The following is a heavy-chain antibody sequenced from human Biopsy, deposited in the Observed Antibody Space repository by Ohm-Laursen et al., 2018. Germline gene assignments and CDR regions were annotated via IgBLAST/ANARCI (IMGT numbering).Heavy chain of an antibody. CDR3: ATKLTGYFHH. CDR1: GGTFSNYG. J-gene: IGHJ1*01. V-gene: IGHV1-69*06. Sequence: GSSVKVSCKAPGGTFSNYGVNWVRQAPGQGLEWLGGNIPILGTGNYAQKFQDRVTVAADTSTSTATMELLSLRSDDTAVYYCATKLTGYFHHWGQGTLVNVSS. D-gene: IGHD3-9*01. CDR2: NIPILGTG.